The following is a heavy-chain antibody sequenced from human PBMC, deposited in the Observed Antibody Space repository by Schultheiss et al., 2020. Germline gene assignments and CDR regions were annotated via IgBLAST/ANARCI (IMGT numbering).Heavy chain of an antibody. Sequence: GESLKISCAASGFTFSSYAMHWVRQAPGKGLEWVSAISGSGGSTYYADSVKGRFTISRDNSKNTLYLQMNSLRAEDTAVYYCTTDFVYFDYWGQGTLVTV. CDR2: ISGSGGST. V-gene: IGHV3-23*01. D-gene: IGHD1-14*01. CDR1: GFTFSSYA. CDR3: TTDFVYFDY. J-gene: IGHJ4*02.